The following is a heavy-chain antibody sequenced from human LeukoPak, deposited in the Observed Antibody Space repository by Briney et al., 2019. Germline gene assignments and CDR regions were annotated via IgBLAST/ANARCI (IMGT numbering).Heavy chain of an antibody. D-gene: IGHD1-26*01. Sequence: SETLSLTCAVYGGSFSGYYWSWIRQPAGKGLEWIGRIYTSGSTNYNPSLKSRVTMSVDTSQKEVSLTLSSMTAADTAVYFCARGSGSYRPLYFFDYWGQGTLVTVSS. CDR1: GGSFSGYY. J-gene: IGHJ4*02. V-gene: IGHV4-59*10. CDR3: ARGSGSYRPLYFFDY. CDR2: IYTSGST.